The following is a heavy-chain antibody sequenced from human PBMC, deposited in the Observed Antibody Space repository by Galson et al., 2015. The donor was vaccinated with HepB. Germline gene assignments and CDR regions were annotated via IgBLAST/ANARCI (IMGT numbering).Heavy chain of an antibody. CDR1: GFTFSSYG. Sequence: SLRLSCAASGFTFSSYGMHWVRQAPGKGLEWVAVISYDGSNKYYADSVKGRFTISRDNSKNTLYLQMNSLRAEDTAVYYCAKDEYYDSSGTLASDYWGQGTLVTVSS. J-gene: IGHJ4*02. D-gene: IGHD3-22*01. CDR2: ISYDGSNK. CDR3: AKDEYYDSSGTLASDY. V-gene: IGHV3-30*18.